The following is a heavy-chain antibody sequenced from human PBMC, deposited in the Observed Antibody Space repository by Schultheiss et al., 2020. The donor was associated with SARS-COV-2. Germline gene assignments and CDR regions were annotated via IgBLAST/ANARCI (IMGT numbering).Heavy chain of an antibody. CDR1: GFTFSSYA. CDR3: ARDIDKYYFDY. V-gene: IGHV3-23*01. J-gene: IGHJ4*02. CDR2: ISGSGGST. D-gene: IGHD3-16*02. Sequence: GGSLRLSCAASGFTFSSYAMSWVRQALGKGLEWVSAISGSGGSTYYADSVKGRFTISRDNSKNTLYLQMNSLRAEDTAVYYCARDIDKYYFDYWGQGTLVTVSS.